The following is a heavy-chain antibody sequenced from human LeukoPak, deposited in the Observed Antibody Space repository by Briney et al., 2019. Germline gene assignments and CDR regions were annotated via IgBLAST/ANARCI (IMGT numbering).Heavy chain of an antibody. V-gene: IGHV3-74*03. Sequence: GGSLRLSCAASGFTFSSSWMHWVRQPPGKGLVWVSRISPDGRSTTYADSVKGRFTISRDNAKNTLYLQMNTLRAEDTAVYYCARGEWYYFDRWGQGTLVTVSS. CDR1: GFTFSSSW. CDR3: ARGEWYYFDR. J-gene: IGHJ4*02. D-gene: IGHD3-16*01. CDR2: ISPDGRST.